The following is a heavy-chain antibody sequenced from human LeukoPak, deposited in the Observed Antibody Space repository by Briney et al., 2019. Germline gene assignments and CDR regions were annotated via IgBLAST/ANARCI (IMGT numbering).Heavy chain of an antibody. CDR3: ARGRPTGTYYYYYYMDV. Sequence: ASVKVSCKASGYTFTSYDINWVRQATEQGLEWMGWMNPNSGNTGYAQKFQGRVTITRNTSISTAYMEPSSLRSEDTAVYYCARGRPTGTYYYYYYMDVWGKGTTVTVSS. J-gene: IGHJ6*03. V-gene: IGHV1-8*03. CDR2: MNPNSGNT. CDR1: GYTFTSYD. D-gene: IGHD1-1*01.